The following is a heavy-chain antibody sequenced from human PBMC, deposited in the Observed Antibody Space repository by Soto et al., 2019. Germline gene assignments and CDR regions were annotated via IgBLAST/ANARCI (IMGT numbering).Heavy chain of an antibody. D-gene: IGHD2-2*01. J-gene: IGHJ5*02. Sequence: SETLSLTCAVSGGFISSGGYSWTWIRQPPGKGLEWIGYIYHSGSTYYNPSLKSRVTISVDRSKNQFSLKLSSVTAADTAVYYCARVPDRWGQGTLVTVSS. CDR1: GGFISSGGYS. CDR2: IYHSGST. V-gene: IGHV4-30-2*01. CDR3: ARVPDR.